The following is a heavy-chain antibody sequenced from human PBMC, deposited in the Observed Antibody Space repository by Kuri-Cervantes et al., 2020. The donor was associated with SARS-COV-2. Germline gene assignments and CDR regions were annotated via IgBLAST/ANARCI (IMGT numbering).Heavy chain of an antibody. Sequence: SETLSLTCTVSGGSISSHYWSWIRQPPGKGLEWIGYIYYTGSTNYNPSLKSRVTISVDASKNQFSLKLSSVTAADTAVYHCARNTMTYYWYFDLWGRGTLVTVSS. D-gene: IGHD4-17*01. J-gene: IGHJ2*01. CDR2: IYYTGST. CDR3: ARNTMTYYWYFDL. CDR1: GGSISSHY. V-gene: IGHV4-59*11.